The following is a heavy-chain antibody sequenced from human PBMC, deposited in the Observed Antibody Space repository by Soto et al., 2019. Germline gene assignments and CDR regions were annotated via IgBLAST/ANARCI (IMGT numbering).Heavy chain of an antibody. V-gene: IGHV3-11*01. CDR3: ARCYDFWSGYRPPHYYYGMDV. Sequence: GGSLRLSCAASGFTFSDYYMSWIRQAPGKGLEWVSYISSSGSTIYYADSVKGRFTISRDSAKNSLYLQMNSLRAEDTAVYYCARCYDFWSGYRPPHYYYGMDVWGQGTTVTVSS. CDR1: GFTFSDYY. CDR2: ISSSGSTI. D-gene: IGHD3-3*01. J-gene: IGHJ6*02.